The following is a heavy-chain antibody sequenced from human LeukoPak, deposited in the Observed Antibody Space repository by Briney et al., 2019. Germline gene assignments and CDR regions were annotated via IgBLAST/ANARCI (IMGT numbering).Heavy chain of an antibody. D-gene: IGHD4-11*01. V-gene: IGHV4-59*01. J-gene: IGHJ4*02. CDR2: SYDGGST. Sequence: MPSETLSLTCTVSGGSFSSYYWSWIRQPPGTGLEWIGYSYDGGSTNYNPSLKSRVTISVDTSKNKFSLKLSSVTAADTALYYCARHGSDYSFDYWGQGTLVTVSS. CDR3: ARHGSDYSFDY. CDR1: GGSFSSYY.